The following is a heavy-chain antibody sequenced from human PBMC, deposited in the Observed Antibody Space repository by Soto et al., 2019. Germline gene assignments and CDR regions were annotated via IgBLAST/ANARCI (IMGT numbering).Heavy chain of an antibody. D-gene: IGHD2-2*01. CDR2: INHSGST. Sequence: PSETLSLTCNVSGGSISSSRSYWAWIRQPPGKGLEWIGKINHSGSTNYNPSLTSRVTISVDTSKNQFSLKLSSVTAADTAVYYCARSIVVVPAAPSRYMDVWGKGTTVTVSS. CDR3: ARSIVVVPAAPSRYMDV. CDR1: GGSISSSRSY. V-gene: IGHV4-39*07. J-gene: IGHJ6*03.